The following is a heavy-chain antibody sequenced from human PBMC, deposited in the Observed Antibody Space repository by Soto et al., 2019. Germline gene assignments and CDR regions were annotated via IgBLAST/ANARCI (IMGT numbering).Heavy chain of an antibody. D-gene: IGHD6-19*01. CDR3: ARDRGKAVAGTNYFDY. CDR2: IIPIFGTA. V-gene: IGHV1-69*12. CDR1: GGTFSSYA. Sequence: QVQLVQSGAEVKKPGSSVKVSCKASGGTFSSYAISWVRQAPGQGLEWMGGIIPIFGTANYAQKFQGRVTITADESTSPAYMELSSLRSEDTAVYYCARDRGKAVAGTNYFDYWGQGTLVTVSS. J-gene: IGHJ4*02.